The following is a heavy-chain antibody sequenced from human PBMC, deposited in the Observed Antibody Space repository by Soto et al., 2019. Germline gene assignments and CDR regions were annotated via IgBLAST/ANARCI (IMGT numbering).Heavy chain of an antibody. J-gene: IGHJ6*02. CDR2: IYYSGST. D-gene: IGHD6-6*01. V-gene: IGHV4-31*03. CDR1: GGSISSGGYY. CDR3: AREGYSSSSPYYYYYGMDV. Sequence: PSETLSLTCTVSGGSISSGGYYWSWIRQHPGKGLEWIGYIYYSGSTYYNPSLKSRVTISVDTSKNQFSLKLSSVTAADTAVYYCAREGYSSSSPYYYYYGMDVWGQGTKVTVSS.